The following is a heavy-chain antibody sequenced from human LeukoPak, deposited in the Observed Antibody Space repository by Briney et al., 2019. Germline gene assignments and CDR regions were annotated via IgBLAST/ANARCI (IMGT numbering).Heavy chain of an antibody. J-gene: IGHJ3*02. CDR1: GFTFSSYA. CDR2: ISYDGSNK. CDR3: ARDNVGARTFDI. V-gene: IGHV3-30*04. D-gene: IGHD1-26*01. Sequence: GGSLRLSCAASGFTFSSYAMHWVRQAPGKGLEWVVVISYDGSNKYYADSVKGRFTISRDNSKSTLYLQMNSLRAEDTAVYYCARDNVGARTFDIWGQGTMVTVSS.